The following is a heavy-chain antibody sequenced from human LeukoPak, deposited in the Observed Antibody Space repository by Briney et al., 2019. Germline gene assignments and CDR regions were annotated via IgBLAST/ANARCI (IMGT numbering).Heavy chain of an antibody. J-gene: IGHJ4*02. V-gene: IGHV4-59*04. CDR1: GGSISSYY. CDR2: IYYSGST. CDR3: ARHVRFFY. D-gene: IGHD3-3*01. Sequence: SETLSLTCTVSGGSISSYYWSWIRQPPGKGLEWIGYIYYSGSTYYNPSLKSRLTMSVDTSKNQFSLKLRSVTATDTATYYCARHVRFFYWGQGTLVTVST.